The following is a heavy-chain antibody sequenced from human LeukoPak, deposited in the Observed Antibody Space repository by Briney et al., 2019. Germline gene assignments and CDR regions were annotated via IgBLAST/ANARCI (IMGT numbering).Heavy chain of an antibody. CDR1: GFTVSTYY. CDR2: IYSGGST. J-gene: IGHJ4*02. V-gene: IGHV3-53*01. CDR3: ARGLGYCTSTTCLLPFDY. D-gene: IGHD2-2*01. Sequence: PGGSLRLSCAASGFTVSTYYMTWLRQAPGKGLECVSVIYSGGSTYYADSVKGRFTVSRDNPKNTLYLQMNSLRAEDTAMYYCARGLGYCTSTTCLLPFDYWGQGTLVTVSS.